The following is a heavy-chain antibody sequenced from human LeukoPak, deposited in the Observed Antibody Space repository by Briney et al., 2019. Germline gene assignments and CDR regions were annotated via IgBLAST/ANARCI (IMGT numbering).Heavy chain of an antibody. J-gene: IGHJ4*02. Sequence: GGSLRLSCAASGFTFSSYGMHWVRQAPGKGLEWVSSISAHSRYIYYADSVKGRFTISRDNDQSSLYLQMNSLRAEDSAVYFCARQYYDFWSGFYTADYYFDYWGRGTLVTVS. D-gene: IGHD3-3*01. CDR1: GFTFSSYG. V-gene: IGHV3-21*01. CDR3: ARQYYDFWSGFYTADYYFDY. CDR2: ISAHSRYI.